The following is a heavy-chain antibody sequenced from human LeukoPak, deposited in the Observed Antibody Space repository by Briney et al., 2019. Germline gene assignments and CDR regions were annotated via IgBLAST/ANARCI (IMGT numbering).Heavy chain of an antibody. V-gene: IGHV4-59*08. Sequence: SETLSLTCTVSGGSIRSYYWSWIRQPPGTGLEWIGYIYYIGGTNYNPSLKSRVTISLDTSKNQFSLKLNSVTAADTAVYYCARRYDTSGRLDYWGQGTLVTVSS. D-gene: IGHD3-22*01. J-gene: IGHJ4*02. CDR2: IYYIGGT. CDR1: GGSIRSYY. CDR3: ARRYDTSGRLDY.